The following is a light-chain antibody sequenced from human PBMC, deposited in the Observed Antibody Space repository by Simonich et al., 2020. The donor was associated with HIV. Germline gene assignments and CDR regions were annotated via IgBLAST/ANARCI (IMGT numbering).Light chain of an antibody. J-gene: IGKJ1*01. CDR2: GAS. V-gene: IGKV3-15*01. CDR3: QQYNKWPPWT. Sequence: EIVMTQSPATLSVSPGQRATLSCRTSQSVSSNFAWYQQKPGQAPRLLIYGASSRATGIPARFSGSGSGTEFTLTISSMHSEDFAVYYCQQYNKWPPWTFGQGTKVEIK. CDR1: QSVSSN.